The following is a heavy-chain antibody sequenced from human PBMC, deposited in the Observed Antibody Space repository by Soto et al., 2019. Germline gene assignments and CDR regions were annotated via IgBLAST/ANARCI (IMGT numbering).Heavy chain of an antibody. CDR1: GYTFTTYG. CDR3: ARDPVGGNWFDP. J-gene: IGHJ5*02. D-gene: IGHD1-26*01. V-gene: IGHV1-18*01. Sequence: QVQLVQSGAEVKKPGASVKVSCKASGYTFTTYGISWVRQAPGQGLEWMGWINPYNGNTNYAQKLQGRVTMTTDTSTRTAYMELRSLRSDDTAVSYCARDPVGGNWFDPWRQGTLVTLSS. CDR2: INPYNGNT.